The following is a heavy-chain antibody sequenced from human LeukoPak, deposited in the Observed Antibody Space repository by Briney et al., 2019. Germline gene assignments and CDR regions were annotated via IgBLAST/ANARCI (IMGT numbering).Heavy chain of an antibody. CDR1: GFTFSSYS. CDR2: IRSTGDT. J-gene: IGHJ5*02. V-gene: IGHV3-48*01. CDR3: ARDAGNSGYGCDL. D-gene: IGHD5-12*01. Sequence: GGSLRLSCAASGFTFSSYSMNWVRQAPGKGLEWVSHIRSTGDTFYADSVKGRFTISRDNARNSLYLQMNSLRAEDTAMYYCARDAGNSGYGCDLWGQGTLVTVSS.